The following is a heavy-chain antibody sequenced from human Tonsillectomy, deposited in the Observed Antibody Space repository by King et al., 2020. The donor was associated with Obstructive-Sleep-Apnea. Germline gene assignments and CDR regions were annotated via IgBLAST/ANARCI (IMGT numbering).Heavy chain of an antibody. CDR1: GFTFSSFA. Sequence: VQLMESGGGVVQPGRSLRLSCAASGFTFSSFAMHWVRQAPGKGLECVAVISYDGGNKYYADSVKGRFTISRDNSKNTLYMQMNSVRPEDTAVYYCARDRRYSSGWSPGYSDLWGRGTLVTVSS. CDR3: ARDRRYSSGWSPGYSDL. J-gene: IGHJ2*01. D-gene: IGHD6-19*01. CDR2: ISYDGGNK. V-gene: IGHV3-30*04.